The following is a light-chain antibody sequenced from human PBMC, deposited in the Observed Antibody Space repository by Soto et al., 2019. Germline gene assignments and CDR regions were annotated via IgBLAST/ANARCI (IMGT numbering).Light chain of an antibody. V-gene: IGLV1-40*01. CDR1: SSNIGAGYD. J-gene: IGLJ1*01. CDR2: GNS. Sequence: QSVLAQPPSVSGAPWQRVTISRTGSSSNIGAGYDVHWYQQLPGTAPKLLIYGNSNRPSGVPDRFSGSKSGTSASLAITGLQAEDEADYYCQSYDSSLSGFVFGTGTKVTVL. CDR3: QSYDSSLSGFV.